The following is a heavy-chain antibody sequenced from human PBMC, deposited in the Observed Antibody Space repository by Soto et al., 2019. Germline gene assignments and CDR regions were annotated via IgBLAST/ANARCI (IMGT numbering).Heavy chain of an antibody. CDR3: ARVGDPTHYDISAFVWLDP. V-gene: IGHV4-61*01. Sequence: SDTLSLTCTVSGVSVSSGSYYWSWIRQPPRKGLEWIGYIYYSGSTNYNPSLKSRVTISVDTSKNQFSLKLSYVTAADTAVYYCARVGDPTHYDISAFVWLDPWLQG. CDR1: GVSVSSGSYY. CDR2: IYYSGST. D-gene: IGHD3-22*01. J-gene: IGHJ5*02.